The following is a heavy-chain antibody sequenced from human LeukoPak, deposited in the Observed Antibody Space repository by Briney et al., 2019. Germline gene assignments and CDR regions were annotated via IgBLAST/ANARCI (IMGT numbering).Heavy chain of an antibody. V-gene: IGHV4-30-4*08. Sequence: SETLSLTCTVSGGSISSGDYYWGWIRQPPGKGLEWIGYIYYSGSTYCSPSLKSRITISLDTSKNQFSLKLSSVTAADTAVYYCARVALDFWSNYGRYFDYWGQGTLVTVSS. CDR2: IYYSGST. CDR3: ARVALDFWSNYGRYFDY. J-gene: IGHJ4*02. D-gene: IGHD3-3*01. CDR1: GGSISSGDYY.